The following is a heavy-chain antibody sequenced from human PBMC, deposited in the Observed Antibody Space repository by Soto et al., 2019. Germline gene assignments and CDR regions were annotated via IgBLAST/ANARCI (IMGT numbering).Heavy chain of an antibody. D-gene: IGHD1-1*01. Sequence: EVQLVESGGGLTQPGGSLRLSCVVSGFIVSGSHMIWVRQAPGKGLEGVSILYSHGKTNYVDSVKGRFTITRDNSKNTVYLQMNSLRVEDPAVYYCPRLSEAERQWGQGAPVTVSS. J-gene: IGHJ4*02. CDR3: PRLSEAERQ. V-gene: IGHV3-53*01. CDR1: GFIVSGSH. CDR2: LYSHGKT.